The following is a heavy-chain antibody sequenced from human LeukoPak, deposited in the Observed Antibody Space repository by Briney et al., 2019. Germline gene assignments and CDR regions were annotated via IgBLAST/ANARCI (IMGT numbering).Heavy chain of an antibody. J-gene: IGHJ3*02. V-gene: IGHV1-69*05. CDR2: IIPIFGTA. D-gene: IGHD5-18*01. Sequence: SVKVSCKASGGTFSSYAISWVRQAPGQGLEWMGGIIPIFGTANYAQKFQGRVTITTDESTSPAYMELSSLRSEDTAVYYCASLDTAMPLDAFDIWGQGTMVTVSS. CDR3: ASLDTAMPLDAFDI. CDR1: GGTFSSYA.